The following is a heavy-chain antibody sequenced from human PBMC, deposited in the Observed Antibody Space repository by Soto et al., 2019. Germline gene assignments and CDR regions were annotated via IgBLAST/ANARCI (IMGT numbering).Heavy chain of an antibody. CDR2: IWYDGSNK. D-gene: IGHD3-10*01. V-gene: IGHV3-33*01. Sequence: QVQLVESGGGVVQPGRSLRLSCAASGFTFSSYVMHWVRQAPGKGLEWVAVIWYDGSNKYYADSVKGRFTISRDNSKNTLYLQMNSLRAEDTAVYYCARDLYTMVRGVINAFDIWGQGTMVTVSS. J-gene: IGHJ3*02. CDR3: ARDLYTMVRGVINAFDI. CDR1: GFTFSSYV.